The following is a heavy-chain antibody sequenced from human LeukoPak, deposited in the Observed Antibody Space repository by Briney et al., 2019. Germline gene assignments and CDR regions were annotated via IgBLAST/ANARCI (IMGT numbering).Heavy chain of an antibody. D-gene: IGHD3-16*01. CDR3: ANIKHGQIFGYFDF. CDR1: GASISSHY. CDR2: VIDSVRT. V-gene: IGHV4-59*11. Sequence: SETLSLTCTVSGASISSHYWSWLRQPPGKGLEWIGYVIDSVRTKDNPSLQSRLTLSADTSKNEFSLRLSSVTAADTAVYYCANIKHGQIFGYFDFWGQGIKVTVSS. J-gene: IGHJ4*02.